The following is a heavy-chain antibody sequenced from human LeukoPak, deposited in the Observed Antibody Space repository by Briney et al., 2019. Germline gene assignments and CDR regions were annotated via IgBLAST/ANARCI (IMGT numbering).Heavy chain of an antibody. CDR1: GYFISSGYY. CDR2: IYHSGST. V-gene: IGHV4-38-2*01. CDR3: ARGYCSSTSCYYFDY. D-gene: IGHD2-2*01. Sequence: SATLSLTCAVSGYFISSGYYWGWIRQPPGKGLDWIGSIYHSGSTYYNPSLKSRVTISVDTSKHQSSLKLSSVTAADTAVYYCARGYCSSTSCYYFDYWGEGTLVTASS. J-gene: IGHJ4*02.